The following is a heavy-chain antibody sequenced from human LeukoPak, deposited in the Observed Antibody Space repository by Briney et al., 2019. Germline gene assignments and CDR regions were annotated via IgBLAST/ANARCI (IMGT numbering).Heavy chain of an antibody. D-gene: IGHD5-24*01. CDR3: ATHGYSHAFDI. CDR2: IYSGGST. V-gene: IGHV3-53*01. J-gene: IGHJ3*02. Sequence: LEWVSVIYSGGSTYYADSVKGRFTISRDNSKNTLYLQMNSLRAEDTAVYYCATHGYSHAFDIWGQGTMVTVSS.